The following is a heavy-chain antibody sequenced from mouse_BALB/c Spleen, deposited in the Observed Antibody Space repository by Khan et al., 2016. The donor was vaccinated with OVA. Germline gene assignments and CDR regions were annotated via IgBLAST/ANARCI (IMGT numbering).Heavy chain of an antibody. CDR1: GYTFTSYW. D-gene: IGHD2-5*01. Sequence: QVQLQQSGAELVKAGASVKMSCKASGYTFTSYWMHWVKQRLGQGLEWFAETNPTNGRTYYNEKFKSKATLTVDKSYSTAYMLLSGPTFEDSADYYGARIKKIVSTYFDYWGQGTTLTVSS. CDR3: ARIKKIVSTYFDY. V-gene: IGHV1S81*02. J-gene: IGHJ2*01. CDR2: TNPTNGRT.